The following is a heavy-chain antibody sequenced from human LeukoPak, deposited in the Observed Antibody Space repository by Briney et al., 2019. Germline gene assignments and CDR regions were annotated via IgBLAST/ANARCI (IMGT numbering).Heavy chain of an antibody. J-gene: IGHJ4*02. Sequence: TGGSLRLSCAASGFTFSSYAMHWVRQAPGKGLEWVAVVSYDGSNKYYTDSVKGRFTISRDNSKNTLYLQMNSLRAEDTAVYYCARDSFATAMVISSGDFDYWGQGTLVTVSS. CDR1: GFTFSSYA. CDR2: VSYDGSNK. V-gene: IGHV3-30-3*01. CDR3: ARDSFATAMVISSGDFDY. D-gene: IGHD5-18*01.